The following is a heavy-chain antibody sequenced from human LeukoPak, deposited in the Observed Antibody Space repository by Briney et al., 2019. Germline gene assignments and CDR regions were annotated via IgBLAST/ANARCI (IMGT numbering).Heavy chain of an antibody. CDR1: GFTFSSYA. V-gene: IGHV3-23*01. CDR3: AKAPLIVVVTAPPGGDY. D-gene: IGHD2-21*02. CDR2: ISGSTGST. J-gene: IGHJ4*02. Sequence: GGSLRLSCAASGFTFSSYAMSWVRQAPGKGLDWVSSISGSTGSTYYADSVKGRFTISRDNSKSTVYLQMNSLRAEDTAVYYCAKAPLIVVVTAPPGGDYWGQGTLVTVSS.